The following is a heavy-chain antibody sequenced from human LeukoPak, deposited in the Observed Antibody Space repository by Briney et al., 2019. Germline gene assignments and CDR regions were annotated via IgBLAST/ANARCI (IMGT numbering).Heavy chain of an antibody. Sequence: GASVKVSCKASGYTFTGYYMHWVRQAPGQGLEWMGRINPNSGGTNYAQEFQGRVTMTRDTSISTAYMELSRLRSDDTAVYYCATLAAQNWFDPWGQGTLVTVSS. J-gene: IGHJ5*02. CDR2: INPNSGGT. CDR3: ATLAAQNWFDP. D-gene: IGHD6-13*01. V-gene: IGHV1-2*06. CDR1: GYTFTGYY.